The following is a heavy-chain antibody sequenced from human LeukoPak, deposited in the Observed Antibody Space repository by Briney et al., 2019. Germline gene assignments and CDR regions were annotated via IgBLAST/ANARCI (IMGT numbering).Heavy chain of an antibody. V-gene: IGHV3-7*01. Sequence: GGSLRLSCAASGFTFSTYWMSWVRQTSGKGLEWVANIKQDGSEKYYVDSVKGRFTISRDNAKNSLYLKMNSLTAEDTAVYYCARGWGWFGPWGQGTLVTVSS. J-gene: IGHJ5*02. D-gene: IGHD3-16*01. CDR2: IKQDGSEK. CDR1: GFTFSTYW. CDR3: ARGWGWFGP.